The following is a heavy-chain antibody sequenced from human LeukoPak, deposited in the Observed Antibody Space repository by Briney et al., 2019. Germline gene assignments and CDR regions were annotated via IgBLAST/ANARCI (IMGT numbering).Heavy chain of an antibody. D-gene: IGHD2-2*01. CDR1: GGSINSSY. Sequence: SETLSLTCTVSGGSINSSYWSWIRQPPGKGLEWIGYIYYSGNANNTPSLTSRATISVDTSKNQFSLQLSSLTAADTPVDYAATNYCSSTSCEYPWGQGTLVTVSS. CDR3: ATNYCSSTSCEYP. J-gene: IGHJ5*02. CDR2: IYYSGNA. V-gene: IGHV4-59*08.